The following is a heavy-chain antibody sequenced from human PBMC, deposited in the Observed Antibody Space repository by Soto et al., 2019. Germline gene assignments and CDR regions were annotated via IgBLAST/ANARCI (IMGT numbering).Heavy chain of an antibody. CDR2: IDPSRGST. CDR3: AVCGGNMLPYPYTGLDV. Sequence: QDQLVQSGAEVKKPGASVKVSCEASGYIFTNYWISWVRLAPGQGLEWMGIIDPSRGSTTYAPKFQGRITMTRDTAAYTAYMELSSLRSEDTAVYYCAVCGGNMLPYPYTGLDVWGQGTTVIVSS. V-gene: IGHV1-46*01. J-gene: IGHJ6*02. CDR1: GYIFTNYW. D-gene: IGHD2-21*01.